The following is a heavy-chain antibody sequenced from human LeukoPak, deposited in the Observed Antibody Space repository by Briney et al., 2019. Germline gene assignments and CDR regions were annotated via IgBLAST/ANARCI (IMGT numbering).Heavy chain of an antibody. Sequence: GGSLRLSCAASGFTFTGYWAHWVRQAPGKGLVWVSRINSDGSDTIYADSVKGRFTISRDKAKNTVYLQMNSLGAEDTAVYYSVRKSGHSYGMDVWGKGTTVTVSS. CDR2: INSDGSDT. J-gene: IGHJ6*04. CDR3: VRKSGHSYGMDV. V-gene: IGHV3-74*01. CDR1: GFTFTGYW. D-gene: IGHD3-3*01.